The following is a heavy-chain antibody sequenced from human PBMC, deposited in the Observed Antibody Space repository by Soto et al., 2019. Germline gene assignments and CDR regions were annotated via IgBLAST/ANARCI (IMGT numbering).Heavy chain of an antibody. J-gene: IGHJ5*02. D-gene: IGHD3-9*01. V-gene: IGHV4-31*03. CDR3: ARDSQYYDILTGYYNWFDP. CDR2: IYYSGST. CDR1: GGSISSGGYY. Sequence: QVQLQESGPGLVKPSQTLSLTCTVSGGSISSGGYYWSWIRQHPGKGLEWIGYIYYSGSTYHNPSLKSRVTISVETSKNQFSLKLSSVTAADTAVYYCARDSQYYDILTGYYNWFDPWGQGTLVTVSS.